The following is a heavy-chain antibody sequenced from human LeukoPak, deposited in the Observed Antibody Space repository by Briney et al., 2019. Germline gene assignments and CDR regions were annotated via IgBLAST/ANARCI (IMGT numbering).Heavy chain of an antibody. CDR3: ARVGSRFLRGTDYYYYYMDV. D-gene: IGHD3-3*01. Sequence: PSQTLSLTCIVSGDSISRGDYYWSWIRQPPGKGLEWIGYIYYSGTTYYNPSLKSRVTISVDTSKNQFSLNLNSVTAADTAVYYCARVGSRFLRGTDYYYYYMDVWGKGTTVTVSS. CDR2: IYYSGTT. CDR1: GDSISRGDYY. J-gene: IGHJ6*03. V-gene: IGHV4-30-4*08.